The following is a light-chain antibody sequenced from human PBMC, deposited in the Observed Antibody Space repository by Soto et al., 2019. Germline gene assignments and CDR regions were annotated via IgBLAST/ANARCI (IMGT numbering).Light chain of an antibody. CDR3: QQYGSSPRT. J-gene: IGKJ1*01. CDR1: QSVSSN. Sequence: EIVLTQSPGTLSLSPGERATLYCRASQSVSSNLAWYQQKPGQAPRLLIYGASSRATGIPDRFSGSGSGTDFTLTISRLEPEDFAVYYCQQYGSSPRTFGQGTKVDI. CDR2: GAS. V-gene: IGKV3-20*01.